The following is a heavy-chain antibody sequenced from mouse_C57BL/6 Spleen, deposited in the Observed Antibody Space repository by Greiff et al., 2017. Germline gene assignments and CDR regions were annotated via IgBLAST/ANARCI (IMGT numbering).Heavy chain of an antibody. Sequence: EVQLQESGPGLAKPSQTLSLTCSVTGYSITSDYWNWIRKFPGNKLEYMGYISYSGSTYYNPSLKSRISITRDTSKNQYYLQLNSVTTEDTATYYCARRANYYGSSTGYFDVWGTGTTGTVSS. CDR2: ISYSGST. J-gene: IGHJ1*03. CDR3: ARRANYYGSSTGYFDV. D-gene: IGHD1-1*01. CDR1: GYSITSDY. V-gene: IGHV3-8*01.